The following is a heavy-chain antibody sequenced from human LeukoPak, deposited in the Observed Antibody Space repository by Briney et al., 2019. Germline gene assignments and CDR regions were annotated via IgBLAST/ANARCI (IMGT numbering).Heavy chain of an antibody. CDR3: AGDSRNDFWGHRAY. D-gene: IGHD3-3*01. J-gene: IGHJ4*02. Sequence: GASVKFSCKASGYTFTGYYMHWVRQATGQGLEWRGRINPNSGGTNYAQKFQGRVTMTRDTSISTAYMELSRLGSDDTAVHYCAGDSRNDFWGHRAYWGQGTLVTVSS. V-gene: IGHV1-2*06. CDR2: INPNSGGT. CDR1: GYTFTGYY.